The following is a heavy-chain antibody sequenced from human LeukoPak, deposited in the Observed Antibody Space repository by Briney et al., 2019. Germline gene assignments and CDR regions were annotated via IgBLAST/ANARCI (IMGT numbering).Heavy chain of an antibody. CDR1: EYTFTGYY. CDR2: INPNSGAT. Sequence: GASVKVSCKTSEYTFTGYYMHWVRLAPGQGLEWMGWINPNSGATDYAQKFQERVTMTRDTSINTAYMELSILRSDDTAVYYCSRGFGSRGIDYWGQGTLVTVSS. D-gene: IGHD2-2*01. CDR3: SRGFGSRGIDY. J-gene: IGHJ4*02. V-gene: IGHV1-2*02.